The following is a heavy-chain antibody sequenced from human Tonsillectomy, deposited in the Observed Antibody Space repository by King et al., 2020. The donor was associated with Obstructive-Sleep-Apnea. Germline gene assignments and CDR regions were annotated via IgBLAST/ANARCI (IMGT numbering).Heavy chain of an antibody. CDR3: ATSSSSWPYDY. V-gene: IGHV4-39*07. CDR2: IYYSGST. J-gene: IGHJ4*02. CDR1: GGSISSFDYY. D-gene: IGHD6-13*01. Sequence: LQLQESGPGLVKTSETLSLTCTVSGGSISSFDYYWGWIRQPPGKGLEWIASIYYSGSTYYAPSLMSRVTLSVDTSKNQFSLNLNSVTAADTAVYYCATSSSSWPYDYWGQGTLVTVSS.